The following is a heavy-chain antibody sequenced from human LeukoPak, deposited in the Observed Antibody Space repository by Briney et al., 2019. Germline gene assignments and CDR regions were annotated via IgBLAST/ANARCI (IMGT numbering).Heavy chain of an antibody. CDR1: GVSISSSSYY. V-gene: IGHV4-39*07. CDR3: ARRAKVGSSWFPFDY. D-gene: IGHD6-13*01. Sequence: SETLSLTCTGSGVSISSSSYYWGWIRQPPGKGLEWIGSIYYSGRTYYNPSLKNRVTISVDTSNNQFSLKLSSVTAADTAVYYCARRAKVGSSWFPFDYWGQGTLVTVSS. CDR2: IYYSGRT. J-gene: IGHJ4*02.